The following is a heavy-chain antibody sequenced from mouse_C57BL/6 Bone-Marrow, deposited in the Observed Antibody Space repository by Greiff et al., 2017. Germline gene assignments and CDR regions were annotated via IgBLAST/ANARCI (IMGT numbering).Heavy chain of an antibody. J-gene: IGHJ3*02. V-gene: IGHV1-55*01. D-gene: IGHD2-3*01. CDR3: ASDGYPYWG. CDR1: GYTFTSYW. Sequence: QVQLQQPGAELVKPGASVQMSCKASGYTFTSYWITWVKQRPGQGLEWIGDIYPGSGSTNYNEKFKSKATLTVDTSSSTAYMQLSSQASEDSAVYCCASDGYPYWGWGQGTLVTVSA. CDR2: IYPGSGST.